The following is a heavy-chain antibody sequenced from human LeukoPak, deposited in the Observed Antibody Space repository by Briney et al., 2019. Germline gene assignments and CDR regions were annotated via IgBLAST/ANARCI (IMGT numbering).Heavy chain of an antibody. D-gene: IGHD3-3*01. Sequence: SVKVSCKASGGTFSSYAISWVRQAPGQGLEWMGRIVPIFGTANYAQKFQGRVTITTDESTSTAYMELSSLRSEDTAVYYCASSSYYDFWSASYFDYWGQGTLVTVSS. J-gene: IGHJ4*02. CDR3: ASSSYYDFWSASYFDY. CDR1: GGTFSSYA. V-gene: IGHV1-69*05. CDR2: IVPIFGTA.